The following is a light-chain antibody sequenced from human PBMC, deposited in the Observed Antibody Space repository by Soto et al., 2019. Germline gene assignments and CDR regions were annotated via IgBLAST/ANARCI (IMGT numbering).Light chain of an antibody. CDR1: QSISSW. V-gene: IGKV1-5*01. CDR3: QQYNSYWT. CDR2: DAS. J-gene: IGKJ1*01. Sequence: DIQMTQSPSTLSASVGDRVTITCRASQSISSWLAWYQQKPGKAPKLLIYDASSLESGVPSRFSGSGSGTEFTITISRLQPDDFATYDCQQYNSYWTFGQGTKVEIK.